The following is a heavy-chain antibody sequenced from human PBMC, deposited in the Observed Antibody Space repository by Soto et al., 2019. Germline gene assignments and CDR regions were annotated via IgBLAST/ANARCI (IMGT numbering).Heavy chain of an antibody. J-gene: IGHJ5*02. V-gene: IGHV2-5*02. D-gene: IGHD3-3*01. CDR3: AHIPNFYQYDWFDP. CDR1: GFSLTTRGVG. Sequence: QITLKESGPALVKPTQTLTLTCTFSGFSLTTRGVGVGWIRQPPGKALECLALIYWADDKRYSPSLQSRLSITKDTSKNQVVLTMTNVDPVYTATYYRAHIPNFYQYDWFDPWGQVTLVSVSS. CDR2: IYWADDK.